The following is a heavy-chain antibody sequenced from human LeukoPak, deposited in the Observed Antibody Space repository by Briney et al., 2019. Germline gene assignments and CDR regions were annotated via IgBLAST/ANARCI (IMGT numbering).Heavy chain of an antibody. CDR2: ISDSGGST. V-gene: IGHV3-64D*09. CDR1: GFPFSSYA. J-gene: IGHJ6*02. D-gene: IGHD2-15*01. CDR3: VRGYSFGPYGMDV. Sequence: GGSLRLSCSASGFPFSSYAMHWVRQAPGKGLEYVSAISDSGGSTYYADSVKGRFTISRDNSKNTLYLQMSSLRAEDTAVYFCVRGYSFGPYGMDVWSQGTTVTVSS.